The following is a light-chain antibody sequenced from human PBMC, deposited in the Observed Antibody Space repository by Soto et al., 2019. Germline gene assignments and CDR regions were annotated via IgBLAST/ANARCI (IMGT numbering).Light chain of an antibody. CDR3: QQSHNKPFT. V-gene: IGKV1-39*01. J-gene: IGKJ4*01. CDR2: ATT. Sequence: DIHLTQSPSSLSASVGDRVTITCRTSQTTNNYINWYQQKPGKAPNLLIYATTNLKSGVSSRFSGGGSGTDFTLTISDLQPEDSATYYCQQSHNKPFTFGGGTKVEIK. CDR1: QTTNNY.